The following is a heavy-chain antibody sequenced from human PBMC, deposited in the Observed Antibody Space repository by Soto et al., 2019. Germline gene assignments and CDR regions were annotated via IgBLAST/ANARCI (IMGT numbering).Heavy chain of an antibody. J-gene: IGHJ4*02. V-gene: IGHV4-34*01. CDR2: INHSGST. CDR1: GGSFSGYY. Sequence: SETLSLTCAVYGGSFSGYYWSWIRQPPGKGLEWIGEINHSGSTNYNPSLKSRVTISVDTSKNQFSLKLSSVTAADTAVYYCARGKTRTDYWGQGTLVTVSS. CDR3: ARGKTRTDY.